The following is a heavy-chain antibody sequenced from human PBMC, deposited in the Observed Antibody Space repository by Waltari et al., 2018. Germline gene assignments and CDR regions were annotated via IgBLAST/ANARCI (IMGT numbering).Heavy chain of an antibody. CDR3: AREGGGDYSNYIGWFDP. D-gene: IGHD4-4*01. J-gene: IGHJ5*02. Sequence: QVQLVQSGAEVKKPGSSVKVSCKASGGTFSSSAISWVRQAHGQGLEWMGGIIPIFGTANYAQKFQGRVTITADESTSTAYMELSSLRSEDTAVYYCAREGGGDYSNYIGWFDPWGQGTLVTVSS. V-gene: IGHV1-69*01. CDR1: GGTFSSSA. CDR2: IIPIFGTA.